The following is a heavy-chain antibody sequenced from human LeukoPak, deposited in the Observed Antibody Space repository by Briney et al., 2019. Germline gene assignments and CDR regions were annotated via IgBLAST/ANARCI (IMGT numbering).Heavy chain of an antibody. CDR1: GYTFTRYG. CDR3: ARDPGSFLSGSGWLNWFEP. Sequence: GASVTVSCKASGYTFTRYGINWVRQAPGQGLEWMGWISGYNEKTNYAQKFQGRVTMTTDTSTSTAYMELRRLRSDDTAVYYCARDPGSFLSGSGWLNWFEPWGQGTLVTVSS. V-gene: IGHV1-18*01. J-gene: IGHJ5*02. D-gene: IGHD6-19*01. CDR2: ISGYNEKT.